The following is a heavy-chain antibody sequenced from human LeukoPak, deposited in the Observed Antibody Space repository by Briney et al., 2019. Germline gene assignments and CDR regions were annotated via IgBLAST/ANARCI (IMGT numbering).Heavy chain of an antibody. J-gene: IGHJ5*02. CDR2: ISGSGGST. CDR1: GFTFSSYA. D-gene: IGHD2-15*01. Sequence: GGSLRLSCAASGFTFSSYAMSWVRQAPGKGLEWVSAISGSGGSTYYADSVKGRFTISRDNSKNTLYLQMNSLRAEDTAVYYCARDYCSGGGCYPGGNWFDPWGQGTLVTVSS. V-gene: IGHV3-23*01. CDR3: ARDYCSGGGCYPGGNWFDP.